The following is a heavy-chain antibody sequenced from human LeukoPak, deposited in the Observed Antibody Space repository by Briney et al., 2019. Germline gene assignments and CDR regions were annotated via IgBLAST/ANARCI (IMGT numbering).Heavy chain of an antibody. CDR1: GDSINSGGYY. CDR3: ASALPGSAAIWPRYDC. D-gene: IGHD2-2*02. J-gene: IGHJ4*02. CDR2: IYYSGST. Sequence: PSETLSLTSTVSGDSINSGGYYWSWIRLHPGKGLEWIGYIYYSGSTYYNPSLGSRVTISVDTARNQFSLKLSSVTAADTAVYYCASALPGSAAIWPRYDCWGQGTLVTVSS. V-gene: IGHV4-31*03.